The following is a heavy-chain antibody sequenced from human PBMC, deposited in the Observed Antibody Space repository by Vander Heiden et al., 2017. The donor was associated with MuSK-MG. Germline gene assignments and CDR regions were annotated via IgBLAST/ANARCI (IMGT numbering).Heavy chain of an antibody. D-gene: IGHD3-3*01. CDR1: GGSISSYY. Sequence: QVQLQESGPGLVKPSETLSLTCTVSGGSISSYYWSWIRQPAGKGLEWIGRIYTSGSTNYNPSLKSRVTMSVDTSKNQCSLKLSSVTAADTAVYYCARDIYDCWSPSYYFDYWGQGTLVTVSS. CDR2: IYTSGST. J-gene: IGHJ4*02. CDR3: ARDIYDCWSPSYYFDY. V-gene: IGHV4-4*07.